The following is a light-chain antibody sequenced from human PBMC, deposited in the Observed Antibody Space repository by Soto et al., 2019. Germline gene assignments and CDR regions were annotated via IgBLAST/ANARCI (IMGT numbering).Light chain of an antibody. CDR2: DAS. CDR1: QSLNNR. CDR3: HQYKTYST. J-gene: IGKJ1*01. Sequence: DIQLTQSPSTLSASVGDRVTITCRASQSLNNRLAWYQQKPGKAPKLLIYDASTLESGVSSRFSGTGSETECTLTITDLQADDLATYFCHQYKTYSTFGQVTKVDIK. V-gene: IGKV1-5*01.